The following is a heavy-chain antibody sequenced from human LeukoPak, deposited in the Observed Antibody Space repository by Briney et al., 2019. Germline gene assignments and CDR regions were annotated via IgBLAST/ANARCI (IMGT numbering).Heavy chain of an antibody. CDR3: AKAAGSYGYAGQYYSDY. J-gene: IGHJ4*02. CDR1: GFTFSSYG. CDR2: IWYDGSNK. D-gene: IGHD5-18*01. Sequence: GRSLRLSCAASGFTFSSYGMHWVRQAPGKGLEWVAVIWYDGSNKYYADSVKGRFTISRDNSKNTLYLQMNSLRAEDTAVYYCAKAAGSYGYAGQYYSDYWGQGTLVTVSS. V-gene: IGHV3-33*06.